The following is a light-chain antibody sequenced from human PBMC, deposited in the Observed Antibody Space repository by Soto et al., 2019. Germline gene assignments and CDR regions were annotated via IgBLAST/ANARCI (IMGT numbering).Light chain of an antibody. V-gene: IGKV1-5*01. Sequence: DLPVDPFSSPPSPPVGVTVPVPWLASQSVSGWLAWYQQKPGEAPKLLIYDASALPRGVPSRFSGSGSGTKFTLTIASLQPDDFATYYCQQDETFSGTFGPGTKVDIK. CDR2: DAS. CDR1: QSVSGW. CDR3: QQDETFSGT. J-gene: IGKJ1*01.